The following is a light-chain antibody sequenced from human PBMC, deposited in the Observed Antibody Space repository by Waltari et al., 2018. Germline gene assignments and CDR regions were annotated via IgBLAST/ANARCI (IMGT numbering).Light chain of an antibody. J-gene: IGKJ1*01. CDR2: GAS. CDR3: QQYDACPPGT. CDR1: QSVTSN. V-gene: IGKV3-15*01. Sequence: EIVMTQSPTTLSMSPGERVTLSCRASQSVTSNLAWYQQKPGQAPRLLMYGASTRATGIPARFSGSGSGTEFTLTISSLQSEDFAVYYCQQYDACPPGTFGQGTRLEIK.